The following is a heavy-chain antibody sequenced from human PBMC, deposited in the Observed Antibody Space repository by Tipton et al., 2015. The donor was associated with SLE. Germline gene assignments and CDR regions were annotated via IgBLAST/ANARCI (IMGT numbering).Heavy chain of an antibody. Sequence: GLVKPSETLSLTCAVYGESLSGYYWSWIRRTPGKGLEWIGEIHQGGSTKYNPSLKSRVTISVDTSKNQFSLSLTSVTAADTAVYFCARVGYYDFWSGHDYHYGMDVWGQGTTVTVSS. CDR2: IHQGGST. D-gene: IGHD3-3*01. J-gene: IGHJ6*02. V-gene: IGHV4-34*01. CDR1: GESLSGYY. CDR3: ARVGYYDFWSGHDYHYGMDV.